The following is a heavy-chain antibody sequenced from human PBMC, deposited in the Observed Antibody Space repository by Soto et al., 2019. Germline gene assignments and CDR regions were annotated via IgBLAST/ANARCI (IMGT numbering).Heavy chain of an antibody. D-gene: IGHD5-12*01. V-gene: IGHV4-61*01. CDR1: GGSVRSDPYY. J-gene: IGHJ4*02. Sequence: QVQLQESGPGLVKPWETLSLTCAVSGGSVRSDPYYWSWIRQPPGMGLEWIGYSHYSGRINYNPSLKGQCTISAHEYKNQLSLKRGSMTAADTALYYCAREVWDGYNYDYWGQGTLVTVSS. CDR3: AREVWDGYNYDY. CDR2: SHYSGRI.